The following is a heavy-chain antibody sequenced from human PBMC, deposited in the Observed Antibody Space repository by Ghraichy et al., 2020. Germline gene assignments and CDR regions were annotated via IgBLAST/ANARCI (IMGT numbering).Heavy chain of an antibody. CDR3: AGRSGYYYGALDY. J-gene: IGHJ4*02. D-gene: IGHD3-22*01. V-gene: IGHV4-59*01. Sequence: SETLSLTCTVSGGSISSYYWSWIRQPPGKGLEWIGYIYYSGSTNYNPSLKSRVTISVDTSKNQFYLKLSSVTAADTAVYYCAGRSGYYYGALDYWGQGALVTVPS. CDR2: IYYSGST. CDR1: GGSISSYY.